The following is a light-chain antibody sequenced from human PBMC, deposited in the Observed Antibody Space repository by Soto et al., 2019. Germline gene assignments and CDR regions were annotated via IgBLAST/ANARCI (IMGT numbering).Light chain of an antibody. CDR2: GNS. CDR3: QSYDSSLSGV. V-gene: IGLV1-40*01. CDR1: SSNIGAGYD. J-gene: IGLJ1*01. Sequence: QSVLTQPPSGSGAPGQRVTISCTGSSSNIGAGYDVHWYQQLPGTAPKLLIYGNSNRPSGVPDRFSGSKSGTSASLAITGLQAEDEADYYCQSYDSSLSGVFGTGTKLTVL.